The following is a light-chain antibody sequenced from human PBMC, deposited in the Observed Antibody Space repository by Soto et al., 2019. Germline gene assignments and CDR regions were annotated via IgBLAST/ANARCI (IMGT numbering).Light chain of an antibody. V-gene: IGLV2-14*01. J-gene: IGLJ1*01. CDR3: SSYTSTDTLVV. Sequence: QSVLTQPASVSGSPGQSITISCTGTRSDVGGYNYVSWYQQHPGKAPKLIIYEVSNRPSGVSNRFSGSKSGNTASLTISGLQAEDEADYYCSSYTSTDTLVVFGSGTKVTV. CDR2: EVS. CDR1: RSDVGGYNY.